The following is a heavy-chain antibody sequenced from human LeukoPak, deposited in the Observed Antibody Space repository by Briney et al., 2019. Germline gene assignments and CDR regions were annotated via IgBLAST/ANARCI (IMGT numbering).Heavy chain of an antibody. CDR3: ARGGLYAFDI. J-gene: IGHJ3*02. CDR2: ISSSSTI. CDR1: GFTFSSYS. V-gene: IGHV3-48*02. Sequence: GGSLRLSCAASGFTFSSYSMNWVRQAPGKGLEWVSYISSSSTIYYADSVKGRFTISRDNAKNSLYLQMNSLRDEDTAVYYCARGGLYAFDIWGQGTMVTVSS.